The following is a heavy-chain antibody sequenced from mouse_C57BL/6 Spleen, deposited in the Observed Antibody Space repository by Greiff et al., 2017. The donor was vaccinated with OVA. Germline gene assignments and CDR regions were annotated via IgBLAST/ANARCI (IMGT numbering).Heavy chain of an antibody. CDR1: GYTFTNYW. V-gene: IGHV1-63*01. Sequence: VKLLESGAELVRPGTSVKMSCKASGYTFTNYWIGWAKQRPGHGLEWIGDIYPGGGYTNSNEKFKGKATLTADKYSSTAYMQFSSLTSEDSAIYYCARWEDSFFDYWGQGTTLTVSS. CDR2: IYPGGGYT. CDR3: ARWEDSFFDY. J-gene: IGHJ2*01. D-gene: IGHD4-1*01.